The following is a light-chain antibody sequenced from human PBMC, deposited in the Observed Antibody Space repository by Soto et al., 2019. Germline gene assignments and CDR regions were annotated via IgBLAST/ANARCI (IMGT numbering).Light chain of an antibody. CDR3: CSYAGRSTWV. V-gene: IGLV2-23*02. J-gene: IGLJ3*02. CDR2: EIT. CDR1: SSDVGNYKF. Sequence: QSALTQPASVSGSPGQSITISCTGTSSDVGNYKFVSWYQQYPGKAPKIMIYEITERPSGVSNRFYGSKSGNTASLTISGLQAEDEADYYCCSYAGRSTWVFGGGTKLTVL.